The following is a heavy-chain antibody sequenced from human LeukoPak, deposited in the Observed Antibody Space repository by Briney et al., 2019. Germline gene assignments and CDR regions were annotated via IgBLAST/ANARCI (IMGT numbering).Heavy chain of an antibody. CDR3: ARGALHYYYYYMDV. Sequence: SETLSLTCAVYGGSFSGYYWSWIRQPPGKGLEWIGEINHSGSTNYNPSLKSRVTISVDTSKNQSSLKLSSVTAADTAVYYCARGALHYYYYYMDVWGKGTTVTVSS. D-gene: IGHD6-6*01. CDR2: INHSGST. J-gene: IGHJ6*03. V-gene: IGHV4-34*01. CDR1: GGSFSGYY.